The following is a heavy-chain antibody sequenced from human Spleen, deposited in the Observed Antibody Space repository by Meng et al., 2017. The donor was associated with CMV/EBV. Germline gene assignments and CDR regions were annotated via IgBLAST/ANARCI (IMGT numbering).Heavy chain of an antibody. CDR2: ISSASRTI. D-gene: IGHD3-3*02. Sequence: GGSLRLSCTASGFTFRDSTMNWLRQAPGKGLEWISYISSASRTIYYADSVKGRFTISRENAKNLLYLQMNSLRVEDTAVYYCAREYSHLSYGMDVWGQGTTVTVSS. CDR1: GFTFRDST. CDR3: AREYSHLSYGMDV. V-gene: IGHV3-48*04. J-gene: IGHJ6*02.